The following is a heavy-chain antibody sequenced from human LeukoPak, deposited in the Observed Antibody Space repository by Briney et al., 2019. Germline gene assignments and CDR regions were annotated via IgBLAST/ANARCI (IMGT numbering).Heavy chain of an antibody. J-gene: IGHJ4*02. V-gene: IGHV3-21*01. CDR1: GFTFSSYS. CDR2: ISSSSSYI. D-gene: IGHD6-19*01. Sequence: SGGSLRLSCAASGFTFSSYSINWVRQAPGKGLEWVSSISSSSSYIYYADSVKGRFTISRDNAKNSLYLQMNSLRAEDTAVYYCARSQGQYSSGWDFDYWGQGTLVTVSS. CDR3: ARSQGQYSSGWDFDY.